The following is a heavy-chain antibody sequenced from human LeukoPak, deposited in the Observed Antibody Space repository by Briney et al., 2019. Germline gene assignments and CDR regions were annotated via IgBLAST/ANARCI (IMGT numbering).Heavy chain of an antibody. V-gene: IGHV4-61*02. J-gene: IGHJ3*02. Sequence: SETLSLTCTVSGGSISSGSYYWSWIRQPAGKGLEWIGRIYTSGSTNYNPSLKSRVTISVDTSKNQFSLKLSSVTAADTAVYYYARVRRGYYDSSGYEDAFDIWGQGTMVTVSS. CDR2: IYTSGST. CDR3: ARVRRGYYDSSGYEDAFDI. CDR1: GGSISSGSYY. D-gene: IGHD3-22*01.